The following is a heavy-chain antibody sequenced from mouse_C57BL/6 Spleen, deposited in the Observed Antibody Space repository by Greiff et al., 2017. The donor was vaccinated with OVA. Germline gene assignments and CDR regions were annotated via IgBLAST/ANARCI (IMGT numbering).Heavy chain of an antibody. CDR2: IYPGDGDT. Sequence: VQLQESGPELVKPGASVKISCKASGYAFSSSWMNWVKQRPGKGLEWIGRIYPGDGDTNYNGKFKGKATLTADKSSSTAYMQLSSLTSEDSAVYLRGRRDYGSSYDFFAYGGQGTLVTVSA. CDR1: GYAFSSSW. D-gene: IGHD1-1*01. V-gene: IGHV1-82*01. CDR3: GRRDYGSSYDFFAY. J-gene: IGHJ3*01.